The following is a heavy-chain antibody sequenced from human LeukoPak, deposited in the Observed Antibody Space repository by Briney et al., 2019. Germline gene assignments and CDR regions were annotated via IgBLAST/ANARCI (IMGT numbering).Heavy chain of an antibody. V-gene: IGHV1-18*01. D-gene: IGHD3/OR15-3a*01. Sequence: ASVTVSCKTSGYTFTRNSISWVRQAPGQGLEWLGWISTFNGNTNYAQKVQGRLTFTTDTSTSTAYMELRSLRSDDTAVYYCARLDGYDFWTPFDYRGQGTLVTVSS. J-gene: IGHJ4*02. CDR1: GYTFTRNS. CDR3: ARLDGYDFWTPFDY. CDR2: ISTFNGNT.